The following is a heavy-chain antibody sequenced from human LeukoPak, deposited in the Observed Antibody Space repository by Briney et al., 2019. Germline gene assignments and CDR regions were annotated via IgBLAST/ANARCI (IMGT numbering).Heavy chain of an antibody. D-gene: IGHD2-2*01. Sequence: GGSLRLSCAASGFTFGDYAMHWVRQAPGRGLEWVSGISWNSGIVDYADSEEGRFTISRDNAKSSLYLQMNSLRPEDTAFYYCAKGLKHTSTWGQGTLVTVSS. V-gene: IGHV3-9*01. J-gene: IGHJ5*02. CDR1: GFTFGDYA. CDR3: AKGLKHTST. CDR2: ISWNSGIV.